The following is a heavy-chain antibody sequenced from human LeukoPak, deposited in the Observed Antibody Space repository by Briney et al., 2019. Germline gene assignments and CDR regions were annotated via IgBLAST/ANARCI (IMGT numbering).Heavy chain of an antibody. CDR3: AKSGSNWYGRGSQLDY. Sequence: GGSLRLSCAASGFTFSSYIMNWVRQAPGKGLEWVSSISSSSSYIYYADSVKGRFTISRDNAKNSLYLQMNSLRAEDTAVYYCAKSGSNWYGRGSQLDYWGQGTLVTVSS. D-gene: IGHD6-13*01. V-gene: IGHV3-21*04. J-gene: IGHJ4*02. CDR2: ISSSSSYI. CDR1: GFTFSSYI.